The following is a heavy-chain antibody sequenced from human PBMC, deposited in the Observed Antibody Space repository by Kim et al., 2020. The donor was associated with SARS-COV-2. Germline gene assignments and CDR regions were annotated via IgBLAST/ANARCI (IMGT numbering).Heavy chain of an antibody. D-gene: IGHD3-9*01. J-gene: IGHJ6*02. V-gene: IGHV3-21*01. Sequence: GGSLRLSCAASGFTFSSYSMNWVRQAPGKGLEWVSSISSSSSYIYYADSVKGRFTISRDNAKNSLYLQMNSLRAEDTAVYYCAREGRDILTGYYYYYGMDVWGQGTTVTVSS. CDR3: AREGRDILTGYYYYYGMDV. CDR2: ISSSSSYI. CDR1: GFTFSSYS.